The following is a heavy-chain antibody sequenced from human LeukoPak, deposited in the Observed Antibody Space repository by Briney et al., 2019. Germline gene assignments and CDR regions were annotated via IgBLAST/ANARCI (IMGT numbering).Heavy chain of an antibody. J-gene: IGHJ4*02. CDR3: ASSIAAAGFDRPDY. CDR2: IYYSGST. Sequence: SETLSLTCAVYGGSFSGYCWSWIRQPPGKGLEWIGYIYYSGSTNYNPSLKSRVTISVDTSKNQFSLKLSSVTAADAAVYYCASSIAAAGFDRPDYWGQGTLVTVSS. CDR1: GGSFSGYC. V-gene: IGHV4-59*01. D-gene: IGHD6-13*01.